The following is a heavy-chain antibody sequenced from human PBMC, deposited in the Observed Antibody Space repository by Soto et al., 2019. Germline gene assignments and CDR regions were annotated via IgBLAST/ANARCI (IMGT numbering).Heavy chain of an antibody. CDR1: GATLSTHG. CDR2: TIPIIGTT. V-gene: IGHV1-69*01. J-gene: IGHJ4*02. Sequence: QVQLVQSGAEVKKPGSSVKVSCKASGATLSTHGISWVRQAPGQGLEWMGGTIPIIGTTDYAEKFQGRVKITADESTTTSYMELSSLRPDDTAVYYWAAGDSSDTGDYWGQGTLVTVSS. D-gene: IGHD5-18*01. CDR3: AAGDSSDTGDY.